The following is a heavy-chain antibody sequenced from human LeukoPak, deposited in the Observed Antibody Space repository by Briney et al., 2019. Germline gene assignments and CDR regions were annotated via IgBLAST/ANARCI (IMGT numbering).Heavy chain of an antibody. V-gene: IGHV1-2*02. CDR2: INSNSGAT. J-gene: IGHJ5*02. CDR3: ARVGIVRTGPSLDL. CDR1: GYTFTNYF. Sequence: ASVKVSCKASGYTFTNYFIHWVRQAPGQGLEWMGWINSNSGATNSAESFQGRITMTRDTSISTTYMEVDRLRYDDAAVYYCARVGIVRTGPSLDLWGQGTLVTVSS. D-gene: IGHD1-26*01.